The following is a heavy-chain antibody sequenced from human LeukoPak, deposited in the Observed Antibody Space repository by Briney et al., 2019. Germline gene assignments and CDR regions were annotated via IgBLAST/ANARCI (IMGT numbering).Heavy chain of an antibody. CDR1: GYTFTGYY. Sequence: ASVKVSCKASGYTFTGYYMHWVRQAPGQGLEWMGWINPNSGGTNYAQKFQGWVTMTRDTSISTAYMELSRLRSDDTAMYYCARAITREWLYCFQHWGQGTLVTVSS. CDR2: INPNSGGT. D-gene: IGHD3-3*01. CDR3: ARAITREWLYCFQH. J-gene: IGHJ1*01. V-gene: IGHV1-2*04.